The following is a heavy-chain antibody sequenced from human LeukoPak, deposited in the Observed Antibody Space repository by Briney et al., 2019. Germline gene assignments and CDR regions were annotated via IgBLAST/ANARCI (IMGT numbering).Heavy chain of an antibody. CDR2: ISSSGSTI. CDR1: GFTFSVYY. D-gene: IGHD2/OR15-2a*01. V-gene: IGHV3-11*04. Sequence: GGSLRLSCAASGFTFSVYYMSLIRQAPGKGLEWVSYISSSGSTIYYADSVKGRFTISRDNAKNSLYLQMNSLRAEDTAVYYCARVLRSTYYFDYWGQGTLVTVSS. CDR3: ARVLRSTYYFDY. J-gene: IGHJ4*02.